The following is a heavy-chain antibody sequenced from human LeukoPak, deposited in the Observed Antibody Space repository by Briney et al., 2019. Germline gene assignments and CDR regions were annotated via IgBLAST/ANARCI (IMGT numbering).Heavy chain of an antibody. D-gene: IGHD6-13*01. CDR1: GGSISSYY. Sequence: SETLSLTCTVSGGSISSYYLSWIRQPAGKGLEWIGRIYTSGSTNYNPSLKGRVTISVDTSKNQFSLKLSSVAAADMAVYYCARGRAEAGHFDNWGQGTLVTVSS. J-gene: IGHJ4*02. CDR3: ARGRAEAGHFDN. V-gene: IGHV4-4*07. CDR2: IYTSGST.